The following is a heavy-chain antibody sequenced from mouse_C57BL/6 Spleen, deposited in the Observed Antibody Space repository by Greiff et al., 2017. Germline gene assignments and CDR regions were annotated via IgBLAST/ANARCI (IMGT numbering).Heavy chain of an antibody. CDR1: GFTFSSYG. V-gene: IGHV5-6*01. CDR2: ISSGGSYT. D-gene: IGHD2-4*01. Sequence: EVQLQESGGDLVKPGGSLKLSCAASGFTFSSYGMSWVRQTPDKRLEWVATISSGGSYTYYPDSVKGRFTISRDNAKNTLYLKMSSLKSEDTAMYYCARWYDYDGSYFDYWGQGTTLTVSS. CDR3: ARWYDYDGSYFDY. J-gene: IGHJ2*01.